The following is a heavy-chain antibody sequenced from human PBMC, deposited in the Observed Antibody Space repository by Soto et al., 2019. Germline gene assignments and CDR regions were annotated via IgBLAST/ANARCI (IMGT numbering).Heavy chain of an antibody. CDR1: GGSISSYY. CDR3: ARRGDIAAAGTYYYYYYMDV. Sequence: PSETLSLTCTVSGGSISSYYWSWIRQPPGKGLEWIGYIYYSGSTNYNPSLKSRVTISVDTSKNQFSLKLSSVTAADTAVYYCARRGDIAAAGTYYYYYYMDVWGKGTTVTVSS. V-gene: IGHV4-59*08. J-gene: IGHJ6*03. CDR2: IYYSGST. D-gene: IGHD6-13*01.